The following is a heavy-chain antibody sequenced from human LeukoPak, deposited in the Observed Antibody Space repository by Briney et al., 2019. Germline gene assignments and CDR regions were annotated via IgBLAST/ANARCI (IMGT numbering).Heavy chain of an antibody. CDR3: AKEEAYYSDRGGYYVAYFPH. J-gene: IGHJ1*01. Sequence: GGSLRLSCAASGFTFNNYAMSWVRQAPGKGLEWVSAISGSGGTTYYADSVKGRFTFSGDNSKNTLYLQMNSLRAEDTAVYYCAKEEAYYSDRGGYYVAYFPHWGQGTLVTVYS. CDR2: ISGSGGTT. CDR1: GFTFNNYA. D-gene: IGHD3-22*01. V-gene: IGHV3-23*01.